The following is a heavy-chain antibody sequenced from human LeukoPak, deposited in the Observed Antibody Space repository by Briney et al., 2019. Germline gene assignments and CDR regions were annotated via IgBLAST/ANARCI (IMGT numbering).Heavy chain of an antibody. J-gene: IGHJ3*02. CDR3: AFEIGRSQGAFDI. D-gene: IGHD1-26*01. CDR1: GFMFSKFA. Sequence: GGSLRLSCAASGFMFSKFAMHWVRQTPGKGLDWVAAIWNDGGDENYADSVKGRFTISSDNSKNTLYLQMNSLRAEDTAVYYCAFEIGRSQGAFDIWGQGTMITVSS. CDR2: IWNDGGDE. V-gene: IGHV3-33*01.